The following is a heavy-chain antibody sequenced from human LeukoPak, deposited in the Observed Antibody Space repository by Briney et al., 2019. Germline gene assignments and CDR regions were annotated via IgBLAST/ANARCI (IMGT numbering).Heavy chain of an antibody. CDR2: ISGSGTST. Sequence: PGGSLRLSCAASGFTFSTYAMSWVRQAPGKGLEWVSAISGSGTSTYYADSVKGRFTIDRDNSKNTLYLQMNSLRVEDTAVYYCAKDASEMATCDYWGQGTLVTVAS. D-gene: IGHD5-24*01. V-gene: IGHV3-23*01. CDR1: GFTFSTYA. CDR3: AKDASEMATCDY. J-gene: IGHJ4*02.